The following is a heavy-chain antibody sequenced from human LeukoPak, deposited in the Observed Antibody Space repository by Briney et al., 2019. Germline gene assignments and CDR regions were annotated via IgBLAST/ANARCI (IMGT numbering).Heavy chain of an antibody. D-gene: IGHD1-26*01. CDR1: GYRFTSYW. CDR2: IYSGGADT. J-gene: IGHJ4*02. V-gene: IGHV5-51*01. CDR3: ARLGEGYSESDFDY. Sequence: GESLQIPSKGSGYRFTSYWIGWVRQMPGKGREWMGIIYSGGADTRYSPSFQGQVTISADKSISTAYLQWSSLKASDTAMYYCARLGEGYSESDFDYWGQGTLVTVSS.